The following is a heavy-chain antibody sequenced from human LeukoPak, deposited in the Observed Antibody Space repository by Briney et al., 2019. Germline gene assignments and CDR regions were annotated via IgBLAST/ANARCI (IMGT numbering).Heavy chain of an antibody. Sequence: PSETLSLTCTVSGYSISSGYYWGWIRQPPGKGLEWIGSIYHSGRTFYNPSLKSRVTISVDTSKNHFSLSLNSVTAADTAVYFCAGGIGYATSPADHLGQGTLVIVSS. J-gene: IGHJ5*02. CDR1: GYSISSGYY. V-gene: IGHV4-38-2*02. D-gene: IGHD6-13*01. CDR2: IYHSGRT. CDR3: AGGIGYATSPADH.